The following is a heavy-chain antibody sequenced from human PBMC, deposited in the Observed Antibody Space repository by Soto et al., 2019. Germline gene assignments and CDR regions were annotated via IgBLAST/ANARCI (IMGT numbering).Heavy chain of an antibody. D-gene: IGHD5-18*01. CDR1: GGSISSSSYY. Sequence: ASETLSLTCTVSGGSISSSSYYWGWIRQPPGKGLEWIGSIYYSGNTYYNLSLKSRVTISVDTSNDQFSLKLSSVTAADMAVYYCARKQWSRYHFDYWGQGILVTVSS. J-gene: IGHJ4*02. CDR2: IYYSGNT. V-gene: IGHV4-39*01. CDR3: ARKQWSRYHFDY.